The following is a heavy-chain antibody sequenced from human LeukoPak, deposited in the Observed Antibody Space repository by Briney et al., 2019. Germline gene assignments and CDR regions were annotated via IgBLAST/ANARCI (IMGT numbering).Heavy chain of an antibody. CDR3: ARLGVGSTGFDY. D-gene: IGHD1-1*01. Sequence: ASVKVSCKASGYTFTSYDINWVRQATGQGLEWMGWMNPNSGNTGYAQKFQGRVTMTRNTSISTAYMELSSLRSEDTAVYYCARLGVGSTGFDYWGQGTLVTVSS. V-gene: IGHV1-8*01. CDR1: GYTFTSYD. CDR2: MNPNSGNT. J-gene: IGHJ4*02.